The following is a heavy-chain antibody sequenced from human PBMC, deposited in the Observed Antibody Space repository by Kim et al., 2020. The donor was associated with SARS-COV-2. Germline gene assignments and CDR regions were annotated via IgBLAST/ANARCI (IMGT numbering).Heavy chain of an antibody. Sequence: SETLSLTCTVSGGSVSSGSYYWSWIRQPPGKGLEWIGYIYYSGGTNYNPSLKSRVTISVDTSKNQFSLKLSSVTAADTAVYYCARDRDGSGIHYGMDVWG. CDR3: ARDRDGSGIHYGMDV. J-gene: IGHJ6*01. V-gene: IGHV4-61*01. CDR2: IYYSGGT. D-gene: IGHD3-10*01. CDR1: GGSVSSGSYY.